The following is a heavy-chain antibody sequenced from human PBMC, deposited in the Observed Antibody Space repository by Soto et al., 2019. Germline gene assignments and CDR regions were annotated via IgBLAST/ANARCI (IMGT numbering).Heavy chain of an antibody. J-gene: IGHJ6*02. V-gene: IGHV3-48*02. CDR1: GFTFSSYS. Sequence: EVQLVESGGGLVQPGGSLRLSCAASGFTFSSYSMNWVRQAPGKGLEWVSYISSSSSTIYYADSVKGRFTISRDNAKNSLYLQMNSLRDEDTAVYYCARWNGQDYYYYYGMDVWGQGTTVTVSS. D-gene: IGHD1-1*01. CDR2: ISSSSSTI. CDR3: ARWNGQDYYYYYGMDV.